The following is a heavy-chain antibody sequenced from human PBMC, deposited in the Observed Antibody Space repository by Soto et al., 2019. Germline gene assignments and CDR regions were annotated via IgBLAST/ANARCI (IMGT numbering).Heavy chain of an antibody. V-gene: IGHV3-30*03. CDR2: ISYDGSNK. Sequence: QVQLVESGGGVVQPGRSLRLSCAASGFPFTTYGMHWVREGPGKGLEWVAVISYDGSNKYYADSVKGRFTISRDNSKNTRYLQMNSLRPEDTAVYYGVGGQYYFDYRGQGTLVTVSS. CDR1: GFPFTTYG. CDR3: VGGQYYFDY. J-gene: IGHJ4*02. D-gene: IGHD3-10*01.